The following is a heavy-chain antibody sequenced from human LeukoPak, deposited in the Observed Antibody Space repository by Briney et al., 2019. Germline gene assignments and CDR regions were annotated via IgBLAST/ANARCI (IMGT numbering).Heavy chain of an antibody. CDR2: IYHSGST. D-gene: IGHD6-19*01. CDR1: GGSISSSNW. CDR3: ARLDFKSGWSLGVDY. Sequence: SETLSLTCAVSGGSISSSNWWSWVRQPPGKGLEWIGEIYHSGSTNYNPSLKSRVTISVDKSKNQFSLKLSSVTAADTAVYYCARLDFKSGWSLGVDYWGQGTLVTVSS. J-gene: IGHJ4*02. V-gene: IGHV4-4*02.